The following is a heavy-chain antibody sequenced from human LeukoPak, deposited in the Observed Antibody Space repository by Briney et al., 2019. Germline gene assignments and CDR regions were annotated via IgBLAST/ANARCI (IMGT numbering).Heavy chain of an antibody. D-gene: IGHD6-13*01. J-gene: IGHJ5*02. CDR1: GFTFSSYA. CDR2: ISSSGSTI. Sequence: GALRLSCAASGFTFSSYAMSWVRQAPGKGLEWVSYISSSGSTIYYADSVKGRFTISRDNAKNSLYLQMNSLRAEDTAVYYCARDRIPSQQLANNWFGPWGQGTLVTVSS. V-gene: IGHV3-48*04. CDR3: ARDRIPSQQLANNWFGP.